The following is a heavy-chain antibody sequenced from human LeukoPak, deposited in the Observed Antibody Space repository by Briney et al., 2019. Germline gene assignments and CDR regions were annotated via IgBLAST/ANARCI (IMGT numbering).Heavy chain of an antibody. J-gene: IGHJ6*04. Sequence: PGGSLRLSCAASGFTFSSYEMNWVRQAPGKGLEWVSYISSSGSTIYYADSVKGRFTISRDNAKNSLYLQMNSLRAEDTAVYYCARDNGSGSYYQSYYYYGMDVWGKGTTVTVSS. V-gene: IGHV3-48*03. CDR3: ARDNGSGSYYQSYYYYGMDV. CDR1: GFTFSSYE. CDR2: ISSSGSTI. D-gene: IGHD3-10*01.